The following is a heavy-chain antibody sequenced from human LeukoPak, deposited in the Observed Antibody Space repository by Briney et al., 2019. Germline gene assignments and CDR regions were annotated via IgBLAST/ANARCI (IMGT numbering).Heavy chain of an antibody. CDR1: GLTFDDYA. V-gene: IGHV3-9*01. J-gene: IGHJ4*02. Sequence: PGGSLRLSCAASGLTFDDYAMHWVRQAPGKGLEWVSGISWNSGSIGYADSVKGRFTISRDNAKNSLYLQMNSLRAEDTALYYCARDPYYYDSSRFDSWGQGTLVTVSS. CDR3: ARDPYYYDSSRFDS. D-gene: IGHD3-22*01. CDR2: ISWNSGSI.